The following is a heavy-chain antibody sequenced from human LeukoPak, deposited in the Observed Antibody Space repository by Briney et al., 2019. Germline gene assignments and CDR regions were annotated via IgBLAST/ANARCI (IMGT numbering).Heavy chain of an antibody. CDR1: GFTFNDYY. Sequence: GGSLRLSCAASGFTFNDYYMSWIRQAPGKGLEWLSYINIGGTDTHYADSAKGRFTISRDNAKKSLYLEMNNLRAEDTAVYYCATDGAGFDTWGQGVPVTVSS. J-gene: IGHJ5*02. CDR2: INIGGTDT. CDR3: ATDGAGFDT. V-gene: IGHV3-11*01.